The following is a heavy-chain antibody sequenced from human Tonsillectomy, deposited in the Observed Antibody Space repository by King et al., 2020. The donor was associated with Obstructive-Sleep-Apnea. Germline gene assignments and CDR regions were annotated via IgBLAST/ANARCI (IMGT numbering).Heavy chain of an antibody. D-gene: IGHD2-2*01. CDR2: INAGNGNT. J-gene: IGHJ5*02. Sequence: QLVQSGAEVKKPGASVKVSCKASGYTFTSYAMHWVRQAPGQRLEWMGWINAGNGNTKYSQKFQGRVTITRDTSARTAYMELSSLRSEDTAVYYCARDGDDIVVVPAAAGGWFDPWGQGTLVTVSS. CDR3: ARDGDDIVVVPAAAGGWFDP. V-gene: IGHV1-3*01. CDR1: GYTFTSYA.